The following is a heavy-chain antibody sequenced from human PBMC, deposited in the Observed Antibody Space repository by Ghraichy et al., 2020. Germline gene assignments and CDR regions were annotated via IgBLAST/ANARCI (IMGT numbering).Heavy chain of an antibody. Sequence: SETLSLTCAVNGGSFSNYYWSWIRQPPGKGLEWIGEINHSGSTNYNPSLKNRVTISVDTSKNQFSLKLSSLTAADTAVYYCARDAGIRMVQAKFDYWGQGTLVTVSS. D-gene: IGHD3-10*01. CDR3: ARDAGIRMVQAKFDY. V-gene: IGHV4-34*01. CDR2: INHSGST. J-gene: IGHJ4*02. CDR1: GGSFSNYY.